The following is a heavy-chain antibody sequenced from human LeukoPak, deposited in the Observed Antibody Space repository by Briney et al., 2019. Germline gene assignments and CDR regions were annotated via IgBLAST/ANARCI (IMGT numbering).Heavy chain of an antibody. V-gene: IGHV1-3*03. CDR3: ARSQYLPYFDS. D-gene: IGHD2-2*02. Sequence: ASVKVSCKASGYTFTDYAIHWVRQAPGQSLEWMGWIIAGNGETKYAHEFRGRVTITRDTSATTAYLVLSTLRSEDMAVYYCARSQYLPYFDSWGQGTLVTVSS. CDR1: GYTFTDYA. CDR2: IIAGNGET. J-gene: IGHJ4*02.